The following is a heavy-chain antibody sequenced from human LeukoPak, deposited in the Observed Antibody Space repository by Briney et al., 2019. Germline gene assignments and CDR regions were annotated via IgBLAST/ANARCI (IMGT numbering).Heavy chain of an antibody. CDR2: ISAYNGNT. J-gene: IGHJ6*03. CDR1: GYTFTSYG. V-gene: IGHV1-18*01. D-gene: IGHD6-6*01. Sequence: ASVKVSCKASGYTFTSYGISWVRQAPGQGLEWMGWISAYNGNTNYAQKLQGRVTMTTDTSASTAYMELRSLRSDDTAVYYCARPSIAARSARYYYYYMDVWGKGTTVTVSS. CDR3: ARPSIAARSARYYYYYMDV.